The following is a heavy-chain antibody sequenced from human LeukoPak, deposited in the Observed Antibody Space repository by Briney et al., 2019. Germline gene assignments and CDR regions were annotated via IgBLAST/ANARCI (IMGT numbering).Heavy chain of an antibody. D-gene: IGHD6-13*01. Sequence: GGSLRLSCAASGFTFSSYSMNWVRQAPGKGLEWVSSISSSSSYIYYADSVKGRFTISRDNAKNSLYLQMNSLRAEDTAVYYCARDRRDGIAAAGIFDYWGQGTLVTVSS. CDR1: GFTFSSYS. J-gene: IGHJ4*02. V-gene: IGHV3-21*01. CDR2: ISSSSSYI. CDR3: ARDRRDGIAAAGIFDY.